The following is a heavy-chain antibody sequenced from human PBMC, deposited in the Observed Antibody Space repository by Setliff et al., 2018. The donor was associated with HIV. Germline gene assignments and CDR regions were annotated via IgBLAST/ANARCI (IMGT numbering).Heavy chain of an antibody. CDR3: ASGSHGEGATDY. CDR2: INPNSGGT. J-gene: IGHJ4*02. Sequence: ASVKVSCKASGGTFSSYAISWVRQAPGQGLEYMGWINPNSGGTNYAQKFQGRVTMTRDTSISTAYMELSRLRSDDTAVYFCASGSHGEGATDYWGLGTLVTVSS. V-gene: IGHV1-2*02. CDR1: GGTFSSYA. D-gene: IGHD1-26*01.